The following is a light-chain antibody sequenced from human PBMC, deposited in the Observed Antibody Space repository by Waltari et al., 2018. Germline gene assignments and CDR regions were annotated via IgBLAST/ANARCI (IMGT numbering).Light chain of an antibody. CDR1: SSNIGTNY. Sequence: QSVLPQPPSVSAAPGQKVTISCSGCSSNIGTNYVTWYQQLPGTAPKLLIYDNDKRYSGIPDRFSGSKSSTSATLGITGLQTGDEADYYCVAWDNSLSAVVFGGGTKLTVL. V-gene: IGLV1-51*01. J-gene: IGLJ2*01. CDR2: DND. CDR3: VAWDNSLSAVV.